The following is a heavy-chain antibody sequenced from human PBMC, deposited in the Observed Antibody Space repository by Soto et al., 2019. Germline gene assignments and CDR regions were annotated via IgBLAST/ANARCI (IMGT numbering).Heavy chain of an antibody. CDR3: ATDLNWVSM. CDR1: GFTFTSCY. J-gene: IGHJ4*02. D-gene: IGHD6-13*01. CDR2: IKPDGSVA. Sequence: GGSLRLSCATSGFTFTSCYMTWVRQFPGKGLEWVASIKPDGSVAFYVDSVKGRFTISRDNTRNSVFLQLNSLTAGDTAIYYCATDLNWVSMWGQGTLVTVSS. V-gene: IGHV3-7*03.